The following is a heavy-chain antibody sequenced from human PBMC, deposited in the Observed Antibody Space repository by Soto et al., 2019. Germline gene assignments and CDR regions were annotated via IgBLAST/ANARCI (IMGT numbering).Heavy chain of an antibody. CDR2: IYYSGST. J-gene: IGHJ5*02. V-gene: IGHV4-30-2*05. CDR3: ARERPDGARLDP. CDR1: GGSISSGGFS. Sequence: SETLYITCAVSGGSISSGGFSWSWIRQPPGKGLEWIGYIYYSGSTYYNPSLKSRVTISVDTSKNQFSLKLSSVTAADTAVYYCARERPDGARLDPSGQGTLVTGSS. D-gene: IGHD6-6*01.